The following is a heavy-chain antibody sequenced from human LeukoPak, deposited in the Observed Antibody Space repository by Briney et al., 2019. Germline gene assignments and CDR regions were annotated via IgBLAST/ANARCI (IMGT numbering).Heavy chain of an antibody. CDR1: GFAFSSNA. V-gene: IGHV3-30*04. CDR3: ARSAAAGRIVATFDY. D-gene: IGHD5-12*01. J-gene: IGHJ4*02. CDR2: ISYDGSNK. Sequence: PGGSLRLSCAASGFAFSSNAMHWVRQAPGKGLEWVAIISYDGSNKYYADSVKGRFTISRDKSKNTLYLQMNSPRGEDTAVYYCARSAAAGRIVATFDYWGQGTLVTVSS.